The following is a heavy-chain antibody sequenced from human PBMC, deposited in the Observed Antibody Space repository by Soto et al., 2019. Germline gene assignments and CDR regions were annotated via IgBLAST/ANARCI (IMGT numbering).Heavy chain of an antibody. V-gene: IGHV1-46*03. D-gene: IGHD3-16*01. Sequence: ASVTVSCTASGYTFTSYAMDWVRQAPGQRLEWMGIINPGGGNTNYSQEFQGRVTMTRDTSTSTVYMELSSLRSEDTAVYYCARDIPSLYYDYIWGSFGDAFDIWGQGTMVTVSS. J-gene: IGHJ3*02. CDR1: GYTFTSYA. CDR3: ARDIPSLYYDYIWGSFGDAFDI. CDR2: INPGGGNT.